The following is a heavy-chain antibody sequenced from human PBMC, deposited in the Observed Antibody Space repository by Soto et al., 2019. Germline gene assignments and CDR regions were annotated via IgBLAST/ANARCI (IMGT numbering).Heavy chain of an antibody. Sequence: QVQLQESGPELVKPSQTLSLTCTVSGASIRSTDYYWSWIRQAPGKGLEWIGYVYYTGSTYYNPSLMSQLTISVDTSKNQFSLKLTSVTAAETAVYYCVRTARQGAVAPHWFDRWGQGTQVTVSS. CDR2: VYYTGST. V-gene: IGHV4-30-4*01. J-gene: IGHJ5*02. CDR3: VRTARQGAVAPHWFDR. CDR1: GASIRSTDYY. D-gene: IGHD2-21*02.